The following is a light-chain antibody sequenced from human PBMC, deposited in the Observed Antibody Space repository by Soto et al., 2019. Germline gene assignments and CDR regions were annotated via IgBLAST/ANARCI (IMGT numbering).Light chain of an antibody. Sequence: QSALTQPASVSGSPGQSITISCTGTSSDVGSYNFVSWYQQHPGKAPKLMIYEGSKRPSGVSNRFSGSKSGNTASLTISGLQAEDEADYCCCSYAGSSTFHVVFGGGTKVTVL. J-gene: IGLJ2*01. V-gene: IGLV2-23*03. CDR2: EGS. CDR1: SSDVGSYNF. CDR3: CSYAGSSTFHVV.